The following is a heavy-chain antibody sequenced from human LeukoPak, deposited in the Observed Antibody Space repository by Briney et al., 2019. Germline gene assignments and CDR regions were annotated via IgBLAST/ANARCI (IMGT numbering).Heavy chain of an antibody. CDR1: GYTFTVYY. D-gene: IGHD4-17*01. CDR3: ARVPRGTVTMNYYYYMDV. CDR2: INPNSGGT. V-gene: IGHV1-2*02. J-gene: IGHJ6*03. Sequence: ASVKVSCTASGYTFTVYYMHWVRQAPGQGLEWMGWINPNSGGTNYAQKFQGRGTMTRDTSVSTAHMELSRLRSDDTAVYYCARVPRGTVTMNYYYYMDVWGKGTTVTISS.